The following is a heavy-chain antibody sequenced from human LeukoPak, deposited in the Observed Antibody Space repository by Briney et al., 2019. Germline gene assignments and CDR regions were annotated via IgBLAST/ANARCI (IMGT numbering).Heavy chain of an antibody. J-gene: IGHJ6*03. CDR1: GFTFSSYG. Sequence: PGGSLRLSCAASGFTFSSYGMHWVRQAPGKGLEWVAFIRYDGSNKYYADSVKGRFTISRDNFKNTLYLQMNSLRAEDTAVYYCAKDQAYYGSGSYYMDVWGKGTTVTISS. V-gene: IGHV3-30*02. CDR3: AKDQAYYGSGSYYMDV. D-gene: IGHD3-10*01. CDR2: IRYDGSNK.